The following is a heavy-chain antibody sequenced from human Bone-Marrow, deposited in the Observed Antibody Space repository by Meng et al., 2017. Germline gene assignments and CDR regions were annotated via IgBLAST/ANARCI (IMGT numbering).Heavy chain of an antibody. Sequence: ASVKVSCKASGYTFTSYGISWVRQAPGQGLEWMGWISPYNGKTNYAQKLQGRVTMTTDTSTRTVYMELRSLRCDDTAVYYCARLRWSSYGMDVWGQGTTVTVSS. J-gene: IGHJ6*02. V-gene: IGHV1-18*01. CDR2: ISPYNGKT. CDR3: ARLRWSSYGMDV. CDR1: GYTFTSYG. D-gene: IGHD2-8*01.